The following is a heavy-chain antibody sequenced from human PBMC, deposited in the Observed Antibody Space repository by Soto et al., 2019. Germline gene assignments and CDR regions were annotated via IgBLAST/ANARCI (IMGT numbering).Heavy chain of an antibody. CDR2: IKSKTDGGTT. CDR3: PPDLPLLDY. J-gene: IGHJ4*02. V-gene: IGHV3-15*01. Sequence: GGSLRLSCAASGFTCSNARMSWGRQAGGKGLEWVGRIKSKTDGGTTDYGAPVKDRLTISRDYSKNTLYLQMNSLKTDDTAVYYCPPDLPLLDYWGQVTLITVSS. CDR1: GFTCSNAR.